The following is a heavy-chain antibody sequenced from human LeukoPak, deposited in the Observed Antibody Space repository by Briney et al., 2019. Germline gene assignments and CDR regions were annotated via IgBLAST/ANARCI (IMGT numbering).Heavy chain of an antibody. CDR3: ARDFDPSGYFDF. V-gene: IGHV4-59*02. D-gene: IGHD3-9*01. CDR2: IYYSGST. CDR1: GCSVSNY. J-gene: IGHJ4*02. Sequence: SETLSLTCTVSGCSVSNYWCWIRQPPGKGLEWIGYIYYSGSTNYNHSLKSRVTISVDTSKNQSSLRLSSVTAADTAVYYCARDFDPSGYFDFWGQETLVTVSS.